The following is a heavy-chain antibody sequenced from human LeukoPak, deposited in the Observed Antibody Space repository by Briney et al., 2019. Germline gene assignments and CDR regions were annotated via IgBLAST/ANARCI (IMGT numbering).Heavy chain of an antibody. V-gene: IGHV3-21*01. Sequence: GGSLRLSCVASGFTFNAFGMHWVRQAPGKGLEWVSSISSSSSYIYYADSVKGRFTISRDNAKNSLYLQMNSLRAEDTAVYYCARDDRVTGTFYYWGQGTLVTVSS. CDR2: ISSSSSYI. D-gene: IGHD1-20*01. CDR3: ARDDRVTGTFYY. CDR1: GFTFNAFG. J-gene: IGHJ4*02.